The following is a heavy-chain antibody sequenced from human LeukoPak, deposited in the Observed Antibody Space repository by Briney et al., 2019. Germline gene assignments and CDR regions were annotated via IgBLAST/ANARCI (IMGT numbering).Heavy chain of an antibody. CDR2: IYYSGST. J-gene: IGHJ5*02. Sequence: SETLSLTCTVSGGSISSGGYYWSWIRQHPGKGLEWIGYIYYSGSTYYSPSLKSRVTISVDTSKNQFSLKLSSVTAADTAVYYCARATYNWNYGSWFDPWGQGTLVTVSS. V-gene: IGHV4-31*03. CDR1: GGSISSGGYY. CDR3: ARATYNWNYGSWFDP. D-gene: IGHD1-7*01.